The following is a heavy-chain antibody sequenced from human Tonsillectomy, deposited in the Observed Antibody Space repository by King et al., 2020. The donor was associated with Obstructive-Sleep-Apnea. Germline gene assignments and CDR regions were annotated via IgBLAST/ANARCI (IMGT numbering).Heavy chain of an antibody. CDR3: AKSIITMIRGVIIEGYYFEY. V-gene: IGHV3-23*04. J-gene: IGHJ4*02. D-gene: IGHD3-10*01. CDR1: GFTFSSYA. CDR2: VSGSGDST. Sequence: VQLVESGGGLVQPGGSLRLSCAVSGFTFSSYAMSWVRQAPGKGLEWVSGVSGSGDSTHYADSVKGRFTISRDNSKNTLYLQMNSLRAEDTAAYYCAKSIITMIRGVIIEGYYFEYWGQGTLVTVSS.